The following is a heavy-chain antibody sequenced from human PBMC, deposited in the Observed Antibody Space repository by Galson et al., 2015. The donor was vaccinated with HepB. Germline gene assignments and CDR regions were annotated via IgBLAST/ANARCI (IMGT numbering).Heavy chain of an antibody. V-gene: IGHV3-30-3*01. D-gene: IGHD3-3*01. CDR2: ILYDGSNK. J-gene: IGHJ6*02. Sequence: SLRLSCAASGFTFSSYAMHWVRQAPGKGLEWVAVILYDGSNKYYADSVKGRFTISRDNSKNTLYLQMNSLRAEDTAVYYCARVDPGIGGLRFLEWLPLNTYYYYGMDVWGQGTTVTVSS. CDR1: GFTFSSYA. CDR3: ARVDPGIGGLRFLEWLPLNTYYYYGMDV.